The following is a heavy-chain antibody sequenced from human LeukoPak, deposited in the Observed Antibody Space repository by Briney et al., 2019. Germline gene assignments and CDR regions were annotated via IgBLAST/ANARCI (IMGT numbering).Heavy chain of an antibody. J-gene: IGHJ4*02. CDR1: GYSFTDHY. Sequence: GASVKVSCKASGYSFTDHYLHWLRQAPGQGLEWMGWIHPNSGDTNYAQRFQGRVSLTRDTSISTAYMELSSLRSDDTAVYYCARGHNWGPDYWGQGTLVSVSS. D-gene: IGHD7-27*01. CDR2: IHPNSGDT. CDR3: ARGHNWGPDY. V-gene: IGHV1-2*02.